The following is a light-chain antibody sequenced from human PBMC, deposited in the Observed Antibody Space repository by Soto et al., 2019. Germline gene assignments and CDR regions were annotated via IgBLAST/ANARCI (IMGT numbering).Light chain of an antibody. Sequence: EIVLTQSPATLSLSPGERATLSCRTSQSVSNYLAWYQQKPGQAPRLLIYDASNRATGIPARFSGSGSGTDFTRTISRLEPEDFALYYCQQYVTSAITFGQGTRLEI. CDR2: DAS. CDR1: QSVSNY. V-gene: IGKV3-11*01. CDR3: QQYVTSAIT. J-gene: IGKJ5*01.